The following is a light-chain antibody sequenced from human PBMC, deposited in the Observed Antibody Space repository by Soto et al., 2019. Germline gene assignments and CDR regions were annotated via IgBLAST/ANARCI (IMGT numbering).Light chain of an antibody. J-gene: IGKJ4*01. CDR2: DAS. CDR1: QSVSSS. CDR3: QQRSSWPLT. V-gene: IGKV3-11*01. Sequence: EIVLTQSPATLSLSPGERATLSCRASQSVSSSLAWYQQKPGQTPRLLIYDASNRATGIPARFSGSGSGTDFTLTVSSLEPEDFACYYGQQRSSWPLTFGGGTKVEIK.